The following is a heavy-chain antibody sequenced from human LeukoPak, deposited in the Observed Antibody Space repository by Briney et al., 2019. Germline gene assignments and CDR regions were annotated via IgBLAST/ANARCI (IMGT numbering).Heavy chain of an antibody. CDR2: INPSGGST. J-gene: IGHJ6*02. CDR1: GYTFTSYY. CDR3: ARDLGGCSSTSCYLPGIYYGMDV. Sequence: ASVKVSCKASGYTFTSYYMHWVRQAPGQGLEWMGIINPSGGSTSYAQKFQGRVTMTRDTSTSTVYMELSSLRSEDTAVYYCARDLGGCSSTSCYLPGIYYGMDVWGQGTTVTVSS. V-gene: IGHV1-46*01. D-gene: IGHD2-2*01.